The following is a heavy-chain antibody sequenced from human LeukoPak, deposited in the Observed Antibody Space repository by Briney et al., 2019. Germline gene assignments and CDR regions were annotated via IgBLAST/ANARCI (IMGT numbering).Heavy chain of an antibody. Sequence: ASVKVSCKASGYTFTSYDINWVRQATGQGLEWMGWMNPNSGNTGYAQKFQGRVTMTRNTSISTAYMELSSLRSEDTAVYYCARNPRSYYDFWNGYYNNWFDPSGQGTLVTVSS. CDR3: ARNPRSYYDFWNGYYNNWFDP. CDR1: GYTFTSYD. CDR2: MNPNSGNT. V-gene: IGHV1-8*01. J-gene: IGHJ5*02. D-gene: IGHD3-3*01.